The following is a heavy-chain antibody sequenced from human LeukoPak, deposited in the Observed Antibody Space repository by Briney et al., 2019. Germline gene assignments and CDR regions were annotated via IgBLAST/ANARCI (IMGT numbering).Heavy chain of an antibody. CDR3: ARDSLRGYDY. V-gene: IGHV4-59*01. CDR2: IYYSGST. D-gene: IGHD3-10*01. J-gene: IGHJ4*02. CDR1: GGSISSYY. Sequence: PSETLSLTCTVSGGSISSYYWSWVRQPPGKGLEWIGYIYYSGSTNYNPSLKSRVTISVDTSKNQFSLKLSSVTAADTAVYYCARDSLRGYDYWGQGTLVTVSS.